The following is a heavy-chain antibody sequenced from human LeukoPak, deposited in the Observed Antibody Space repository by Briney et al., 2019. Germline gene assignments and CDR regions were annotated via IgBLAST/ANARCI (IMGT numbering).Heavy chain of an antibody. Sequence: GRSLRLSCAASGFTFSSYGMHWVRQAPGKGLEWVSAISGSGGSTYYADSVKGRFTISRDNSKNTLYLQMNSLRAEDTAVYYCAKDPSTVTTPWFDPWGQGTLVTVSS. CDR2: ISGSGGST. CDR3: AKDPSTVTTPWFDP. CDR1: GFTFSSYG. J-gene: IGHJ5*02. V-gene: IGHV3-23*01. D-gene: IGHD4-17*01.